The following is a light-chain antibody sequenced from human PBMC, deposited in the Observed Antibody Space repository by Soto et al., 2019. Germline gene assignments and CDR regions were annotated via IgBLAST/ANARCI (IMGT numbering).Light chain of an antibody. CDR2: GAS. J-gene: IGKJ1*01. CDR1: QSVISY. Sequence: EIVLTQSPATLSLSPGERATLSCRASQSVISYLAWYQQKPGQAPRLLIYGASTRATGIPARFSGSGSGTEFTLTISRVEPVDFAVYSCQQYHSSPWTFGQGTKVDI. CDR3: QQYHSSPWT. V-gene: IGKV3-11*01.